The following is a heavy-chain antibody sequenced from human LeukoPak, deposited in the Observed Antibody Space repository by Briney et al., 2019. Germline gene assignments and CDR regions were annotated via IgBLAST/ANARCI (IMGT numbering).Heavy chain of an antibody. CDR1: GYTLTELS. CDR3: ARDLSSSGWSRYYFDY. CDR2: FDPEDGET. D-gene: IGHD6-19*01. Sequence: GASVKVSCKVSGYTLTELSMHWVRQAPGKGLEWMGGFDPEDGETIYAQKFQGRVTMTEDTSTDTAYMELSSLRSEDTAVYYCARDLSSSGWSRYYFDYWGQGTLVTVSS. V-gene: IGHV1-24*01. J-gene: IGHJ4*02.